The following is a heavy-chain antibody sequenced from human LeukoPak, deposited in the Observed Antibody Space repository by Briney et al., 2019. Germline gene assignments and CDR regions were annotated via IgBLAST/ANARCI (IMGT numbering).Heavy chain of an antibody. V-gene: IGHV4-39*07. J-gene: IGHJ4*02. CDR3: AREIYYYDSSGLIDY. D-gene: IGHD3-22*01. CDR1: GGSISSSSYY. CDR2: ISYSGST. Sequence: SETLSLTCTVSGGSISSSSYYWGWIRQPPGKGLEWIGSISYSGSTYYNPSLKSRVTISVDTSKKQFSLKLSSETAADTAMYYCAREIYYYDSSGLIDYWGQGTLVTVSS.